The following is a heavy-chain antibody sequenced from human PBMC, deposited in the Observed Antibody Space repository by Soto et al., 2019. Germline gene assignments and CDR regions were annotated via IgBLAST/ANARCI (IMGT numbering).Heavy chain of an antibody. V-gene: IGHV3-23*01. J-gene: IGHJ6*02. D-gene: IGHD6-19*01. CDR1: GFTFSSYA. CDR2: ISGSGGST. CDR3: AKEIAVAVHYYYYGMDV. Sequence: GGSLRLSCAASGFTFSSYAMSWVRQAPGKGLEWVSAISGSGGSTYYADSVKGRFTISGDNSKNTLYLQMNSLRAEDTAVYYCAKEIAVAVHYYYYGMDVWGQGTTVTVSS.